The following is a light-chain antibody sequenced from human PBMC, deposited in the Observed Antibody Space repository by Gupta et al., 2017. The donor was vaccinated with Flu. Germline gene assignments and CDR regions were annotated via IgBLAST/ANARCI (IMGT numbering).Light chain of an antibody. J-gene: IGLJ1*01. Sequence: AITCTGSSSKIGADFDVHGYQQHPATAPKLLIYGNNNRPSGVPDRFSGSKSDTSASVAITGLQAEDEADYYCQSDDSSQGVYVFGTGTEVTVL. CDR1: SSKIGADFD. CDR2: GNN. V-gene: IGLV1-40*01. CDR3: QSDDSSQGVYV.